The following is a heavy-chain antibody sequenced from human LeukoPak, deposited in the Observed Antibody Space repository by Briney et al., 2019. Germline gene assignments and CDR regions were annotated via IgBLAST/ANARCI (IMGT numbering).Heavy chain of an antibody. Sequence: GGSLRLSCAASGFTFSSYAMHWVRQAPGKGREWGAVISYDGSNKYYADSVKGRFTISRDNSKNTLYLQMNSLRAEDTAVYYCARDYYGSGRASRLYWGQGTLVTVSS. V-gene: IGHV3-30-3*01. J-gene: IGHJ4*02. D-gene: IGHD3-10*01. CDR2: ISYDGSNK. CDR1: GFTFSSYA. CDR3: ARDYYGSGRASRLY.